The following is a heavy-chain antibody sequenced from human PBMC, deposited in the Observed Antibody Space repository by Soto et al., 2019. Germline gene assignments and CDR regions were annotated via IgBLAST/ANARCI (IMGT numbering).Heavy chain of an antibody. Sequence: KPSETLSLTCTVSGGSISSYYWSWIRRPAGKGLEWIGRIYTSGSTNYNPSLKSRVTMSVDTSKNQFSLKLSSVTAADTAVYYCASRYCTTTSCYDDWFDPWGQGTLVTVSS. V-gene: IGHV4-4*07. CDR2: IYTSGST. J-gene: IGHJ5*02. CDR3: ASRYCTTTSCYDDWFDP. CDR1: GGSISSYY. D-gene: IGHD2-2*01.